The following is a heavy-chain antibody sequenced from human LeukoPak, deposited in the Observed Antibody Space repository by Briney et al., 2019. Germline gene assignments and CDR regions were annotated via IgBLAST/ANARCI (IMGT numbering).Heavy chain of an antibody. CDR3: ARDLRPQEWNDFDY. Sequence: SVKVSCMASGGTFSSYAISWVRQAPGQGLEWMGGIIPIFGTANYAQKFQGRVTITADESTSTAYMELSSLRSEDTAVYYCARDLRPQEWNDFDYWGQGTLVTVSS. J-gene: IGHJ4*02. D-gene: IGHD1-1*01. CDR2: IIPIFGTA. V-gene: IGHV1-69*01. CDR1: GGTFSSYA.